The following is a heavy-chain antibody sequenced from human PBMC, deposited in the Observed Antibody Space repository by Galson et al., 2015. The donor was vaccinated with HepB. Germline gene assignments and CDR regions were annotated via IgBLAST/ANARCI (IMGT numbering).Heavy chain of an antibody. J-gene: IGHJ4*02. CDR2: INPDTGGT. Sequence: SVKVSCKASGYTFTGHYINWVRQAPGQGLEWMGRINPDTGGTNYEQKFQDRVTMTRDTSSSTAYMELSRLRSDDTAFYFCTRSNYYGSEQVNFDYWGQGTLVTVSS. D-gene: IGHD3-10*01. V-gene: IGHV1-2*06. CDR3: TRSNYYGSEQVNFDY. CDR1: GYTFTGHY.